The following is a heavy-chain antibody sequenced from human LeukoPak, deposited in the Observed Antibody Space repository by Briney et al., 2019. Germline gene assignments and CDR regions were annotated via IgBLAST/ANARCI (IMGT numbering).Heavy chain of an antibody. J-gene: IGHJ5*02. CDR3: ARWFGSGRKWFDP. CDR2: IYYGGST. Sequence: PSQTLSLTCTVSGGSISSGGYYWSWIRQHPGKGLEWIGYIYYGGSTYYNPSLKSRVTISVDTSKNQFSLKLSSVTAADTAVYYCARWFGSGRKWFDPWGQGTLVTVSS. CDR1: GGSISSGGYY. D-gene: IGHD3-10*01. V-gene: IGHV4-31*03.